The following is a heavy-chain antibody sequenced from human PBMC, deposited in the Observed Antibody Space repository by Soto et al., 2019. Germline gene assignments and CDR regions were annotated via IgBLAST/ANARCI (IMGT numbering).Heavy chain of an antibody. D-gene: IGHD6-19*01. CDR3: ASEERVAGTRWFDP. Sequence: ASVKVSCKASGYTFTSYGISWVRQAPGQGLEWMGWISAYNGNTNYAQKLQGRVTMTTDTSTSTAYMELRSLRSDDTAVYYCASEERVAGTRWFDPWGQGTLVTVSS. J-gene: IGHJ5*02. CDR2: ISAYNGNT. V-gene: IGHV1-18*01. CDR1: GYTFTSYG.